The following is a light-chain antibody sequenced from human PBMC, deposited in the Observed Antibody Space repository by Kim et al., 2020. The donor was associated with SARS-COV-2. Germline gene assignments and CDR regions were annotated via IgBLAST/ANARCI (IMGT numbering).Light chain of an antibody. CDR3: QQYGKSPRS. CDR1: QAVIGTF. CDR2: GAS. Sequence: ESVLMQSPGTLYLSPGEIATLSCRASQAVIGTFIAWYQQIRGQAPRLLIYGASARAAGVADRFSGSGSGTDFTLTINGLEPDDFAIYCCQQYGKSPRSFGQGTKVDIK. V-gene: IGKV3-20*01. J-gene: IGKJ1*01.